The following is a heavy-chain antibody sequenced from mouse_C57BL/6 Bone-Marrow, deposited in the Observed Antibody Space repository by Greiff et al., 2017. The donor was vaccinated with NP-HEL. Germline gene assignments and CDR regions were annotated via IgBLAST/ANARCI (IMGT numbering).Heavy chain of an antibody. CDR3: TRFPAAYYFDY. CDR1: GFTFSSYA. CDR2: ISGGGDYI. V-gene: IGHV5-9-1*02. J-gene: IGHJ2*01. Sequence: EVNLVESGEGLVKPGGSLKLSCAASGFTFSSYAMSWVRQTPEKRLEWVAYISGGGDYIYYADTVKGRFTISRDNARNTLYLQMSSLKSEDTAMYYCTRFPAAYYFDYWGQGTTLTVSS.